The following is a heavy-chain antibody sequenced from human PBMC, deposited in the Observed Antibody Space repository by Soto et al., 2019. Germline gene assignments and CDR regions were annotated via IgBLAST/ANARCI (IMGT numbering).Heavy chain of an antibody. CDR2: IKQDGSET. J-gene: IGHJ6*02. D-gene: IGHD3-10*01. Sequence: GGSLRLSFEASGFTFGSNWLSWVRQARGKGLEWVANIKQDGSETYYVDSVKGRFTISRDNAKNSQYLQMNSLRAEDTAVYYCARDRAGSRPDYYYGMDVWGQGTTVTVSS. CDR1: GFTFGSNW. CDR3: ARDRAGSRPDYYYGMDV. V-gene: IGHV3-7*01.